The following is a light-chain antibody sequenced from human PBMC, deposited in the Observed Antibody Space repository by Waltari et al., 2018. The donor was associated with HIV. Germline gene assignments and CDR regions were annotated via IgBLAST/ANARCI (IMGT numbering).Light chain of an antibody. CDR3: QQYGRSTLT. CDR1: HSVSSSY. Sequence: EITLTQSPGTLSLSPGERAILSCSASHSVSSSYLAWYQQKPGQPPRLVIYAASNRATGIPDRFSGSGSGTDFTLTISRLVPEDSAVYYCQQYGRSTLTFGGGTKVEI. J-gene: IGKJ4*01. V-gene: IGKV3-20*01. CDR2: AAS.